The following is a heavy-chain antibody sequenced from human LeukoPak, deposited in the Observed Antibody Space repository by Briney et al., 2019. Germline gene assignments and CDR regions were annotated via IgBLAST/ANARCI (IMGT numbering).Heavy chain of an antibody. CDR3: ARVRILERSQYYFDY. CDR1: DFTFNIYW. D-gene: IGHD3-3*01. Sequence: GGSLRLSCAASDFTFNIYWMSWVRQAPGKGLEWVANIKQDGSEKYYVDSVEGRFTISRDNAKNSLYLQMNSLRAEDTAVYYCARVRILERSQYYFDYWGQGTLVTVSS. CDR2: IKQDGSEK. V-gene: IGHV3-7*01. J-gene: IGHJ4*02.